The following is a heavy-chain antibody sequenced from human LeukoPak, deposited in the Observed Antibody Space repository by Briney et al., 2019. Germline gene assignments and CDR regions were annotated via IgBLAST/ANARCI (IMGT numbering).Heavy chain of an antibody. Sequence: SQTLSLTRTVSGGSISSGGYYWSWIRQHPGKGLEWIGYIYYSGSTYYNPSLKSRVTISVDTSKNQFSLKLSSVTAADTAVYYCARGNDILTGAQPIDYWGQGTLVTVSS. D-gene: IGHD3-9*01. CDR2: IYYSGST. J-gene: IGHJ4*02. V-gene: IGHV4-31*03. CDR1: GGSISSGGYY. CDR3: ARGNDILTGAQPIDY.